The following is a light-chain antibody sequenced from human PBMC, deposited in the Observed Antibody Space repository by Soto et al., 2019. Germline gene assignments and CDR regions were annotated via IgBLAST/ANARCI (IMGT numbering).Light chain of an antibody. CDR1: PSVPNY. CDR2: GAF. J-gene: IGKJ1*01. CDR3: QQLTDWPPQWT. V-gene: IGKV3-11*01. Sequence: EIVLTMSPATLSLSPGERANLYCRASPSVPNYLAWYQQTPGQAPRLLIYGAFNRATGIPARFSGSGSGADFTLTISSLEPEDFAVYYCQQLTDWPPQWTFGQGTKVDIK.